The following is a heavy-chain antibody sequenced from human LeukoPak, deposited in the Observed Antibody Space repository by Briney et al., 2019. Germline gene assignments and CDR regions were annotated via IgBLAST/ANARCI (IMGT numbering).Heavy chain of an antibody. CDR1: GGSFSGYY. CDR3: ARESHSENWFDP. J-gene: IGHJ5*02. Sequence: SETLSLTCAVYGGSFSGYYWSWIRQPPGKGLEWIGEINHSESTNYNPSLKSRVTISVDTSKNQFSLKLSSVTAADTAVYYCARESHSENWFDPWGQGTLVTVSS. CDR2: INHSEST. D-gene: IGHD2-15*01. V-gene: IGHV4-34*01.